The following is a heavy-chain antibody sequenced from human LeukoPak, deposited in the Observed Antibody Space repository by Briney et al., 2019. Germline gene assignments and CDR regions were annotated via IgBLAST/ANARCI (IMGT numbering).Heavy chain of an antibody. J-gene: IGHJ4*02. CDR2: IYYSEST. CDR3: ARGGARYYDILTGYYTEPFDY. D-gene: IGHD3-9*01. V-gene: IGHV4-59*01. Sequence: SETLFLTCTVSGDSISSYYWSWIRQPPGKGLEWIGYIYYSESTNYNPSLRSRVTISVDTSKNQFSLKLSSVTAADTAVYYCARGGARYYDILTGYYTEPFDYWGQGTLVTVSS. CDR1: GDSISSYY.